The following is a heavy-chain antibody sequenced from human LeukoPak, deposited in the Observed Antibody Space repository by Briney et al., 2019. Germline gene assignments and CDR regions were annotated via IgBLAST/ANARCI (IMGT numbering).Heavy chain of an antibody. Sequence: GGSLRLSCAASGFTFDDYAMSWVRQAPGKGLEWVSAISGSGGSTYYADSVKGRFTISRDNSKNTLYLQMNSLRAEDTAVYYCAKDQNVFGVGLDASDIWGQGTMVTVSS. V-gene: IGHV3-23*01. CDR2: ISGSGGST. D-gene: IGHD3-3*01. CDR1: GFTFDDYA. J-gene: IGHJ3*02. CDR3: AKDQNVFGVGLDASDI.